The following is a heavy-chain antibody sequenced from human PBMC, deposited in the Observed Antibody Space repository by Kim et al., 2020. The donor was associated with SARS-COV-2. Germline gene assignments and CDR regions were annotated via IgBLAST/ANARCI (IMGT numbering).Heavy chain of an antibody. CDR3: AKNLGYCSGGSCYVDYYYGMDV. J-gene: IGHJ6*02. Sequence: GGSLRLSCAASGFTFSSYAMSWVRQAPGKGLEWVSAISGSGGSTYYADSVKGRFTISRDNSKNTLYLQMNSLRAEDTAVYYCAKNLGYCSGGSCYVDYYYGMDVWGQGTTVTVSS. CDR2: ISGSGGST. D-gene: IGHD2-15*01. CDR1: GFTFSSYA. V-gene: IGHV3-23*01.